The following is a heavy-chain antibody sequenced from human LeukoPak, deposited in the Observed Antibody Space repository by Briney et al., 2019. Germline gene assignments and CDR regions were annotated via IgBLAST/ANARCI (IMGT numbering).Heavy chain of an antibody. J-gene: IGHJ4*02. V-gene: IGHV4-39*07. Sequence: ASETLSLTCTVSGGSISSSSYYWGWIRQPPGKGLEWIGSIYYSGSTYYNPSLKSRVTISVDTSKNQFSLKLSSVTAADTAVYYCARERIAVAGTGYWGQGTLVTVSS. D-gene: IGHD6-19*01. CDR1: GGSISSSSYY. CDR3: ARERIAVAGTGY. CDR2: IYYSGST.